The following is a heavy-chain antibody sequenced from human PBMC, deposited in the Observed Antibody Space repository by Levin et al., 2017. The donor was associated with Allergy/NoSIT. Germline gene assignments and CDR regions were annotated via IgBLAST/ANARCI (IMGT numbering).Heavy chain of an antibody. Sequence: PGGSLRLSCVASEFNFGIYGMAWVRQAPGKGPEWVSTIGADGGTFYADSVRGRFTISRDTSTNTASLQMTSLRDEDTALYYCTNDPPIIWGQGTMVTVSS. CDR2: IGADGGT. J-gene: IGHJ3*02. V-gene: IGHV3-23*01. CDR1: EFNFGIYG. CDR3: TNDPPII.